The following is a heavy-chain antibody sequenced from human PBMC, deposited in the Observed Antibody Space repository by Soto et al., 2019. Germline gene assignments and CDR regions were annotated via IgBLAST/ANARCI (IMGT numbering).Heavy chain of an antibody. D-gene: IGHD3-10*01. CDR2: IYPGDSDT. CDR3: ARPRLGVRDSYGMDV. Sequence: GESLKISCKGSGYSFTSYWIGWVRQMPGKGLEWMGIIYPGDSDTRYSPSFQGQVTISADKSISTAYLQWSSLKATDTAMYYGARPRLGVRDSYGMDVWGQETTVTV. J-gene: IGHJ6*02. V-gene: IGHV5-51*01. CDR1: GYSFTSYW.